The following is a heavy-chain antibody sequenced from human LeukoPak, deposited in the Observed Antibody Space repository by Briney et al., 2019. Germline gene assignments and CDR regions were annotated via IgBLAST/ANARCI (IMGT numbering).Heavy chain of an antibody. CDR3: ARDRPRGGGQDAFDL. V-gene: IGHV3-30*04. J-gene: IGHJ3*01. Sequence: PGGSLRLSFAASGFPFSNFALHWVRQAPGGGLEWVALISFDGSNIYYADSVKGRFTISRDNSKSTLLMQMSSLTSEDTAVYYCARDRPRGGGQDAFDLWGQGTMVTVSA. CDR2: ISFDGSNI. CDR1: GFPFSNFA.